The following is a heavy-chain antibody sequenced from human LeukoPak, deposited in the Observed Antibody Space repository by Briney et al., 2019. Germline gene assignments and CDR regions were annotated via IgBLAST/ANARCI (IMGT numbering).Heavy chain of an antibody. CDR2: INHSGST. V-gene: IGHV4-34*01. CDR1: GGSFSGYY. Sequence: SETLSLTCAVYGGSFSGYYWSWIRQPPGKGLEWIGEINHSGSTNYNPTLKSRVTISVDTSKNQFSLKLSSVTAADTAVYYCARGLVAVAGTDYWGQGTLVTVSS. J-gene: IGHJ4*02. D-gene: IGHD6-19*01. CDR3: ARGLVAVAGTDY.